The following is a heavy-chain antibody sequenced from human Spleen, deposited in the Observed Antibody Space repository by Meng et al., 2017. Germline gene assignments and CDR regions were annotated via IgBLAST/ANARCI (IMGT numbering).Heavy chain of an antibody. J-gene: IGHJ4*02. CDR3: GRWALRLGELSSDY. D-gene: IGHD3-16*02. CDR1: GGSISGGDYY. V-gene: IGHV4-30-4*01. Sequence: QLQLQESGPGLVKPSQTLSPPCTVFGGSISGGDYYWSWIRQPPGKGLEWIGYIHFSGSTYNPSLKSRVDISVDKSKNQFYLSLFSVTAADTAVYYCGRWALRLGELSSDYWGQGTLVTVSS. CDR2: IHFSGST.